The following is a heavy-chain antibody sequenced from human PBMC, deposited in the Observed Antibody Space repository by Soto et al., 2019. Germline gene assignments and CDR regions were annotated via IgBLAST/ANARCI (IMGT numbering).Heavy chain of an antibody. Sequence: SETLSLTCTVSGGSISSYYWSWIRQPPGKGLEWIGYIYYSGSTNYNPSLKSRVTISVDTSKNQFSQKLSSVTAADTAVYYCAREDFWSGYFYFECWGQETLGSVCS. CDR1: GGSISSYY. CDR2: IYYSGST. D-gene: IGHD3-3*01. V-gene: IGHV4-59*01. J-gene: IGHJ4*02. CDR3: AREDFWSGYFYFEC.